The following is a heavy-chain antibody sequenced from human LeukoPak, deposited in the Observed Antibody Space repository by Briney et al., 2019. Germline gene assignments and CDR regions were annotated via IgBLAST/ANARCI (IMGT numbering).Heavy chain of an antibody. Sequence: GGSLRLSCAASGFTFSSYAMHWVRQAPGKGLEWVAVISYDGSNKYYTDSVKGRFTISRDNSKNTLYLQMNSLRAEDTAVYYCARGSYDDYWGQGTLVTVSS. J-gene: IGHJ4*02. CDR2: ISYDGSNK. D-gene: IGHD1-26*01. CDR1: GFTFSSYA. CDR3: ARGSYDDY. V-gene: IGHV3-30*04.